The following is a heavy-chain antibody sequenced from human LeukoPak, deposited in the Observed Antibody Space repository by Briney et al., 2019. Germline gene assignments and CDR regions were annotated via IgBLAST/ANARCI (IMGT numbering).Heavy chain of an antibody. Sequence: ASVKVSCKASGYIFDIYALIWVRQAPGQGLELMGWINTNTGNPTYAQGFTGRFVFSLDTSVSTAYLQISSLKAEDTAVYYCARGTGTAMVRYWGQGTLVTVSS. CDR1: GYIFDIYA. J-gene: IGHJ4*02. V-gene: IGHV7-4-1*02. D-gene: IGHD5-18*01. CDR2: INTNTGNP. CDR3: ARGTGTAMVRY.